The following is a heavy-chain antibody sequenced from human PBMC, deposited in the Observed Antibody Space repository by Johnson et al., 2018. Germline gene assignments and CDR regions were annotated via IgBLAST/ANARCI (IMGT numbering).Heavy chain of an antibody. V-gene: IGHV4-59*02. J-gene: IGHJ4*02. CDR2: TSYTGST. CDR3: ARGGGVTYFDH. CDR1: GASVSDYY. D-gene: IGHD5-18*01. Sequence: QVQLQESGPGLVKPSETLSLSCTVSGASVSDYYWSWIRQPPGTGLEGIGYTSYTGSTTYNPSLKSRVTISVDTSKNQLSLRLTSVTPADTAVYHCARGGGVTYFDHWGQGTLVTVSS.